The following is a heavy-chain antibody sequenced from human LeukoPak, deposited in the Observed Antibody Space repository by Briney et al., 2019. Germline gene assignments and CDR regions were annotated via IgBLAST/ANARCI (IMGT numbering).Heavy chain of an antibody. V-gene: IGHV4-31*03. CDR1: GGSISSGGYY. D-gene: IGHD2-21*02. CDR3: ARSKEVVTAFRL. J-gene: IGHJ4*02. Sequence: NSSQTLSLTCTVSGGSISSGGYYWSWIRQHPGKGLEWIGYIYYSGSTYYNPSLKSRVTISVDTSKNQFSLKLSSVTAADTAVYYCARSKEVVTAFRLWGQGTLVTVSS. CDR2: IYYSGST.